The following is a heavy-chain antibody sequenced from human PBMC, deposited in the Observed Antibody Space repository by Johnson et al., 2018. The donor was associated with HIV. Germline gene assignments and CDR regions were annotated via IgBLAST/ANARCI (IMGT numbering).Heavy chain of an antibody. CDR2: ISYDGSNK. J-gene: IGHJ3*02. D-gene: IGHD6-13*01. CDR1: GFTFSSYA. CDR3: ASFAAAGDAFDI. V-gene: IGHV3-30-3*01. Sequence: QMQLVESGGGVVQPGRSLRLSCAASGFTFSSYAMHWVRQAPGKGLEWVAVISYDGSNKYYADSVKGRFTISRDNSKNTLYLQMNSLRAEDTAVYYCASFAAAGDAFDIWGQGTMVTVSS.